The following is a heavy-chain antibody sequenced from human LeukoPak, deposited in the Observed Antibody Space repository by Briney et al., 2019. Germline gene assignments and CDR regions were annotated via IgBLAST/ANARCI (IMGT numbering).Heavy chain of an antibody. CDR1: GGTFGSHT. J-gene: IGHJ4*02. CDR3: ARGESTVTTSVTAFDY. CDR2: IIPIVGIT. V-gene: IGHV1-69*02. Sequence: ASVKVSCKASGGTFGSHTISWVRQAPGQGLEWMGRIIPIVGITNYAQKFQGRVTITADKSTSTAYMELSSLRSEDTAVYYCARGESTVTTSVTAFDYWGQGTLVTVSS. D-gene: IGHD4-17*01.